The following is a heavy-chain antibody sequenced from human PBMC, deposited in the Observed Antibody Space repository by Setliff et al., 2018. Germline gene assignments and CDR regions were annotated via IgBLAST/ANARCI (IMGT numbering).Heavy chain of an antibody. CDR1: GDIFSNSH. CDR2: MSPDNGRV. CDR3: VRGPRQPSYGFPLRPFDI. J-gene: IGHJ3*02. V-gene: IGHV1-8*02. Sequence: ASVKVSCKASGDIFSNSHINWVRQATGQGLEWMGWMSPDNGRVGYTQKFQGRVTMTRDTSISTAYLELNSLRSGDTAVYYCVRGPRQPSYGFPLRPFDIWGQGTMVTVSS. D-gene: IGHD5-18*01.